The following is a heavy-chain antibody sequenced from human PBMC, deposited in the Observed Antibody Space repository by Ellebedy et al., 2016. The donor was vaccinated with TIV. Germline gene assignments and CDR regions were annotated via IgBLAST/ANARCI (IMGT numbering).Heavy chain of an antibody. CDR3: AREDARGYSYYFDY. J-gene: IGHJ4*02. V-gene: IGHV4-4*07. Sequence: SETLSLTXTVSGGSISSYYWSWIRQPAGKGLEWIGRIYTSGSTNYNPSLKSRVTMSVDTSKNQFSLKLSSVTAADTAVYYCAREDARGYSYYFDYWGQGTLVTVSS. CDR2: IYTSGST. CDR1: GGSISSYY. D-gene: IGHD5-18*01.